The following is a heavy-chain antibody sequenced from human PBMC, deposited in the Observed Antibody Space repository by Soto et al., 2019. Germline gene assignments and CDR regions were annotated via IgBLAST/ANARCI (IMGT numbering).Heavy chain of an antibody. D-gene: IGHD5-18*01. Sequence: PGGSLRLSCAASGFTFSTHWMHWVRQVPGKGLVWVSRIDSDGSTTNYADSVKGRFSVSRDNAENTLYLQMSSLRAEDTAVYYCARSRGYRYGPGDYWGQGTLVTVSS. CDR1: GFTFSTHW. CDR3: ARSRGYRYGPGDY. J-gene: IGHJ4*02. V-gene: IGHV3-74*01. CDR2: IDSDGSTT.